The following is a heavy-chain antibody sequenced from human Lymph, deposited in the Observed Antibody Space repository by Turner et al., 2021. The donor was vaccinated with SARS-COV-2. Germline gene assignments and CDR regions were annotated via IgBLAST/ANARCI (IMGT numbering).Heavy chain of an antibody. D-gene: IGHD6-13*01. Sequence: EVQLVETGGGLIQPGGSLRLSCAASGIIVSRNYMNWVRQAPGKGLEWVSVIYSGGTTYSADSVKGRFTISRDNSKNTLYLQMNSLRVEDTAVYYCARDLGTYGMDVWGQGTTVTVSS. CDR3: ARDLGTYGMDV. J-gene: IGHJ6*02. CDR1: GIIVSRNY. CDR2: IYSGGTT. V-gene: IGHV3-53*02.